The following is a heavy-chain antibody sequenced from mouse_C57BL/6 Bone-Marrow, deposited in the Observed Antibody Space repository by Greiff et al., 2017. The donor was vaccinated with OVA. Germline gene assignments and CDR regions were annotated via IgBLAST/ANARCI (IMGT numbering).Heavy chain of an antibody. CDR3: ARRNPDYYGSSGWYFDV. J-gene: IGHJ1*03. CDR1: GFSLTSYG. V-gene: IGHV2-2*01. Sequence: VKLMESGPGLVAPSQSLSITCTVSGFSLTSYGVDWVRQPPGKGLEWLGVIWSGGSTDYNAAFISRLSICKDNSKSQVFFKMNSLQADDTAIYYCARRNPDYYGSSGWYFDVWGTGTTVTVSS. CDR2: IWSGGST. D-gene: IGHD1-1*01.